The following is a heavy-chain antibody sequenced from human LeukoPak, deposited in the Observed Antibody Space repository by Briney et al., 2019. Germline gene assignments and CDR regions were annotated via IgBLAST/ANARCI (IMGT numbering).Heavy chain of an antibody. CDR2: IYHSGST. D-gene: IGHD5-24*01. CDR3: ARGGSDGYNFYWFDP. CDR1: GGSISSNNW. J-gene: IGHJ5*02. Sequence: PSETLSLTCGVSGGSISSNNWWSWVRQPPGQGLEWIGEIYHSGSTNYNPSLKSRVTISVDTSKNQFSLKLSSVTAADTAVYYCARGGSDGYNFYWFDPWGQGTLVTVSS. V-gene: IGHV4-4*02.